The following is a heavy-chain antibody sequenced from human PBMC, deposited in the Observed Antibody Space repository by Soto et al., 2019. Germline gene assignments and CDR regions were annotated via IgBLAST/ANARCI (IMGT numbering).Heavy chain of an antibody. V-gene: IGHV3-23*01. CDR3: AKGSPDYYDSSGYVGY. D-gene: IGHD3-22*01. Sequence: EVQLLESGGGLVQPGGSLRLSCAASGFTFSSYAMSWVRQAPGKGLEWVSAISGSGGSTYYADSVKGRFTISRDNSKNTLYLQMNSLRAEDTAVYYCAKGSPDYYDSSGYVGYWGQGTLVTVSS. CDR1: GFTFSSYA. CDR2: ISGSGGST. J-gene: IGHJ4*02.